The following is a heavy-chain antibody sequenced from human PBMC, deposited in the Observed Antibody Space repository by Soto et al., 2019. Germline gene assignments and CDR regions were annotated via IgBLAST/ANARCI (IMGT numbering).Heavy chain of an antibody. D-gene: IGHD3-10*01. V-gene: IGHV3-21*01. CDR2: ISSSSSSI. Sequence: PGGSLRLSCAASAFTFSRYSMNWVLQAPWKGLEWVSSISSSSSSIYYADSVKGRFTISRDNAKNSLYLQMNSLRAEDTAVYYCASVGLVWIGGVYYYYGMDVLGQGTTVTVSS. CDR3: ASVGLVWIGGVYYYYGMDV. CDR1: AFTFSRYS. J-gene: IGHJ6*01.